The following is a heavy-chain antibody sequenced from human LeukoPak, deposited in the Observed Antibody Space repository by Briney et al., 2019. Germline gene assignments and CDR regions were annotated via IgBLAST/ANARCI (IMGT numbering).Heavy chain of an antibody. CDR1: GFTFSSYW. CDR2: IKQDGSEK. D-gene: IGHD1-7*01. J-gene: IGHJ4*02. Sequence: GGSLRLSCAAPGFTFSSYWMSWVRQAPGKGLEWVANIKQDGSEKYYVDSVKGRFTTSRDNAENSLYLQMNSLRAEDTAVYYCARKRYWNYENWGQGTLVTVSS. CDR3: ARKRYWNYEN. V-gene: IGHV3-7*01.